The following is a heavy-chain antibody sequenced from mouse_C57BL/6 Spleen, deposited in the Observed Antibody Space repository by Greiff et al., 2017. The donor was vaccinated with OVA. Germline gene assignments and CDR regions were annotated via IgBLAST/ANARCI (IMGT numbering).Heavy chain of an antibody. CDR2: IDPSDSYP. D-gene: IGHD3-2*02. V-gene: IGHV1-69*01. CDR3: ASRRQLRPDYAMDY. J-gene: IGHJ4*01. Sequence: QVQLQQPGAELVMPGASVKLSCKASGYTFTSYWMHWVKQRPGQGLEWSGEIDPSDSYPNSNQKFKGKSTLTVDKSSSTAYMELSSLTFEDSAVYYCASRRQLRPDYAMDYWGQGTSVTVSS. CDR1: GYTFTSYW.